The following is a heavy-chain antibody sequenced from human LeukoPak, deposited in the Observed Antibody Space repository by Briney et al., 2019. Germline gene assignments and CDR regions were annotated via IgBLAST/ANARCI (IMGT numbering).Heavy chain of an antibody. Sequence: GGSLRLSCAASGFTFSSYGMHWVRQAPGKGLEWVAFIRYDGSNKYYADSVKGRVTISRDNSKNTLYLQMNSLRAEDTAVYYCAKDRYYDILTGYIDYWGQGTLVTVSS. CDR1: GFTFSSYG. D-gene: IGHD3-9*01. CDR2: IRYDGSNK. J-gene: IGHJ4*02. V-gene: IGHV3-30*02. CDR3: AKDRYYDILTGYIDY.